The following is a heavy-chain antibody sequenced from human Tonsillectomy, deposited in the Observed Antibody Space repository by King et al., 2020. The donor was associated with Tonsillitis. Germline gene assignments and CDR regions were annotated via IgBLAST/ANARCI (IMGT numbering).Heavy chain of an antibody. CDR2: ISWNNGSI. Sequence: VQLVESGGGLVQPGRSLRLSCAASGFTFDDYAMHWVRQAPGKGLEWVSSISWNNGSISYADSVKGRFTISRDNAKNSLYLQMNSLRAEDTALYSCTKSTPNYQFDYWGQGTLVTVSS. CDR3: TKSTPNYQFDY. V-gene: IGHV3-9*01. CDR1: GFTFDDYA. J-gene: IGHJ4*02. D-gene: IGHD1-7*01.